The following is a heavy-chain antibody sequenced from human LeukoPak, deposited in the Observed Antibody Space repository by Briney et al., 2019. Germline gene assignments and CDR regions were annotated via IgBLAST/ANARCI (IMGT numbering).Heavy chain of an antibody. D-gene: IGHD4-17*01. CDR2: ISGSSGNT. V-gene: IGHV3-23*01. Sequence: GGSLRLSCAASGFTFSSYAMSWVRQAPGKGLEWVSAISGSSGNTYYADSVKGRFTISRDNSKNTLYPQMNSLRAEDTAVYYCATGTTVTTSWFDPWGQGTLVTVSS. J-gene: IGHJ5*02. CDR1: GFTFSSYA. CDR3: ATGTTVTTSWFDP.